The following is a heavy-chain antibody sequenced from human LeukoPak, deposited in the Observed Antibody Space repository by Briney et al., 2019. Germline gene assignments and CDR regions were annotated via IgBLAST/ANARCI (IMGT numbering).Heavy chain of an antibody. D-gene: IGHD5-24*01. Sequence: GGSLTLSCAASGFTVSNNYMSWVRPAAGKGLEWVSVIYGGGSTSYADSVKGRFTISRDNSKNTLYLQMNSLRVDDTGVYYCARDRSDGNYYMVVWGKGTTVIVSS. CDR3: ARDRSDGNYYMVV. J-gene: IGHJ6*03. V-gene: IGHV3-53*01. CDR1: GFTVSNNY. CDR2: IYGGGST.